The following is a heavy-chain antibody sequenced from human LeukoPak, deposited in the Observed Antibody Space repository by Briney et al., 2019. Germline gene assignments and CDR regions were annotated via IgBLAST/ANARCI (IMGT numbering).Heavy chain of an antibody. V-gene: IGHV4-39*01. CDR2: IYYSGST. J-gene: IGHJ6*03. CDR3: ARGYYYYYYMDV. Sequence: SETLSLTCTVSGGSISSSSYYWGWIRQPPGKGLEWIGSIYYSGSTYYNPSLKSRVTISVDTSKNQFSLKLSSVTAADTAVYYCARGYYYYYYMDVWDKGTTVTISS. CDR1: GGSISSSSYY.